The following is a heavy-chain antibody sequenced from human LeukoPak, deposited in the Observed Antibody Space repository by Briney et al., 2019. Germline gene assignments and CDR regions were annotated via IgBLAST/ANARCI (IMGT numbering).Heavy chain of an antibody. D-gene: IGHD3-22*01. J-gene: IGHJ4*02. Sequence: GGSLRLSCAASGFTFSSYGMHWVRQAPGKGLEWVAFIRYDGSNKYYADSVKGRFTISRDNSKNALYLQMNSLRVEDTAVYYCATLPYYYDSSGSYYFDYWGQGTLVTVSS. CDR3: ATLPYYYDSSGSYYFDY. CDR2: IRYDGSNK. CDR1: GFTFSSYG. V-gene: IGHV3-30*02.